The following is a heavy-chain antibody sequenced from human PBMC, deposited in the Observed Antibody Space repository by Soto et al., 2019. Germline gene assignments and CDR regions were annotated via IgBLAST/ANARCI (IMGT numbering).Heavy chain of an antibody. CDR1: GFTFSSYG. Sequence: QVQLVESGGGVVQPGRSLRLSCVASGFTFSSYGMHWVRQAPGKGLEWVAVISYDGSNKYYADSVKGRFTISRDNSKNTLYLQMNSLRAEDTAVYYCAKDLYYYDSSGYYYGDAFDIWGQGTMVTVSS. CDR3: AKDLYYYDSSGYYYGDAFDI. J-gene: IGHJ3*02. CDR2: ISYDGSNK. V-gene: IGHV3-30*18. D-gene: IGHD3-22*01.